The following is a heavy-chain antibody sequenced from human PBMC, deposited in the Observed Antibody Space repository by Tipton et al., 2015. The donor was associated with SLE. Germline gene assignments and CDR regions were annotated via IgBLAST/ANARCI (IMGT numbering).Heavy chain of an antibody. J-gene: IGHJ2*01. CDR1: GGSVSPNY. CDR3: ASKGRDGHWYFDL. Sequence: LRLSCTVSGGSVSPNYWSWIRQPPGKGLEWIGYIYYSGSTNYNPSLKSRLTISVDTSKNQFSLKLSSVTAADTAVYYCASKGRDGHWYFDLWGRGTLVIVSS. D-gene: IGHD4-17*01. CDR2: IYYSGST. V-gene: IGHV4-59*02.